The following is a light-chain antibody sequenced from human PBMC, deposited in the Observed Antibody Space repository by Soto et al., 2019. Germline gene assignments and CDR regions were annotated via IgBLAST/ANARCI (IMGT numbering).Light chain of an antibody. V-gene: IGKV3-20*01. CDR1: QSVSSSY. J-gene: IGKJ2*01. CDR3: QQGST. CDR2: GAS. Sequence: EIVLTQSPGTLSLSPGERATLSCRASQSVSSSYLAWYQQKPGQAPRLLIYGASSRATGIPDRFSGSGSGTDFTLTISRLEPEDFAVYYCQQGSTFGQGTKLVIK.